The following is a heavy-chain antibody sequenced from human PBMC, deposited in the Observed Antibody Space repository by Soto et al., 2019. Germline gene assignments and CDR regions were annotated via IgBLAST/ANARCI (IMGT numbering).Heavy chain of an antibody. D-gene: IGHD1-1*01. CDR3: ARRAETNGWNGFGADKYYFYF. CDR1: GYTFTSYD. V-gene: IGHV1-8*01. J-gene: IGHJ4*02. CDR2: MNPNTGNS. Sequence: ASVKVSCKASGYTFTSYDIYWVRQATGQGLEWMGWMNPNTGNSGCAQKFQGRVTMTSDTSISTAHMELSSLRSEDTAVYYCARRAETNGWNGFGADKYYFYFWGQGTLVTVSS.